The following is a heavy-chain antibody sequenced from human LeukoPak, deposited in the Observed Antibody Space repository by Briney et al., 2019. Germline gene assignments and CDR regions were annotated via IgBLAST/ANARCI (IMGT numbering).Heavy chain of an antibody. CDR1: GGTFSSYA. CDR2: IIPIFGTA. J-gene: IGHJ6*03. D-gene: IGHD2-2*01. Sequence: SVKVSCKASGGTFSSYAISWVRQAPGQGLEWMGGIIPIFGTANYAQKFQGRVTNTTDESTSTAYMELSSLRSEDTAVYYCARDASHRFWDIVVVPAPYYMDVWGKGTTVTVSS. V-gene: IGHV1-69*05. CDR3: ARDASHRFWDIVVVPAPYYMDV.